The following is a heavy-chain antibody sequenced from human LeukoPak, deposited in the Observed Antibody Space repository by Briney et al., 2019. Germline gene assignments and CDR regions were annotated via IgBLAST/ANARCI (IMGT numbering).Heavy chain of an antibody. V-gene: IGHV3-23*01. CDR2: ISDSGSRT. CDR3: AKMDCGIDCSTFDH. D-gene: IGHD2-21*02. CDR1: GFTFGSLA. J-gene: IGHJ4*02. Sequence: GASWRLSCVASGFTFGSLALGGSPRPPGKGREGVSGISDSGSRTYYADSVKGRFTISRDNSKNTLYLQMNSLRAEDTAVYYCAKMDCGIDCSTFDHWGQGTLVTVSS.